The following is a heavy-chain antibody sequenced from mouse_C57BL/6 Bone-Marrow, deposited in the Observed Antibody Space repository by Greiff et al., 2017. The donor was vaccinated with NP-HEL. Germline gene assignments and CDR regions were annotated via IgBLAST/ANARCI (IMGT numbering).Heavy chain of an antibody. D-gene: IGHD1-1*01. CDR3: ARDYYGSSLGCFDV. J-gene: IGHJ1*03. CDR2: ISDGGSYT. CDR1: GFTFSSYA. V-gene: IGHV5-4*01. Sequence: EVKLVESGGGLVKPGGSLKLSCAASGFTFSSYAMSWVRQTPEKRLEWVATISDGGSYTYYPDNVKGRFTISRDNAKNNLYLQMSHLKSEDTAMYYCARDYYGSSLGCFDVWGTGTTVTVSS.